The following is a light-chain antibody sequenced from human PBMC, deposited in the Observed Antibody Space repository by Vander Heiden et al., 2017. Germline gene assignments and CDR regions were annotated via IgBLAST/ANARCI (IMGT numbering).Light chain of an antibody. CDR1: SSNIGSNT. V-gene: IGLV1-44*01. CDR2: SNN. J-gene: IGLJ2*01. Sequence: QSVLTQPPSASGTPGQRVTVSCSGSSSNIGSNTVIWYQQLPGTAPKLLIYSNNQRPSGVPDRFSGSKSGTSASLAISGLQSEDEADYYCAAWDDSLNCVVFGGGTKLTVL. CDR3: AAWDDSLNCVV.